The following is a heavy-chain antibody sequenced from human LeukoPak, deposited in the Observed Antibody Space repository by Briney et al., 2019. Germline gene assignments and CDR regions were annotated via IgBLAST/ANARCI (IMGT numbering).Heavy chain of an antibody. CDR1: GFIFGDYA. V-gene: IGHV3-49*04. D-gene: IGHD3-9*01. CDR3: TRVTADYDILTGYYGPIDY. CDR2: IGNKAYGGTT. Sequence: GGSLRLSCTASGFIFGDYAMSWVRQAPGKGLEWVGFIGNKAYGGTTEYAASVKGRFTISRDDSKSIAYLQKNSLKSEDTAVYYCTRVTADYDILTGYYGPIDYWGQGTLVTVSS. J-gene: IGHJ4*02.